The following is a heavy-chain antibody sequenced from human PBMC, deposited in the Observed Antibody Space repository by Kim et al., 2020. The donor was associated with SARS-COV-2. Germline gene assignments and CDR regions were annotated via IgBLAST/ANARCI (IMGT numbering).Heavy chain of an antibody. D-gene: IGHD3-10*01. V-gene: IGHV4-34*01. CDR3: ARSRKLGITMVRGVTGGYYFDY. Sequence: SETLSLTCAVYGGSFSGYYWSWIRQPQGKGLEWIGEINISGSTNYNPSLKIRVTISVDTSKNHFSLKLSSVTAADTAVYYCARSRKLGITMVRGVTGGYYFDYWGQGTLVTVSS. J-gene: IGHJ4*02. CDR1: GGSFSGYY. CDR2: INISGST.